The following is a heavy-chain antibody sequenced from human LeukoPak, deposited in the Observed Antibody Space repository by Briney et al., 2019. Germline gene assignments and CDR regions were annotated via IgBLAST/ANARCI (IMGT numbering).Heavy chain of an antibody. D-gene: IGHD5-12*01. CDR1: GGTFSSYT. V-gene: IGHV1-69*02. J-gene: IGHJ4*02. CDR3: AIRRGYSGYDGDY. Sequence: ASVKVSCKASGGTFSSYTISWVRQAPGQGFEWMGRIIPILGIANYAQKFQGRVTITADKSTSTAYMELSSLRSEDTAVYYCAIRRGYSGYDGDYWGQGTLVTVSS. CDR2: IIPILGIA.